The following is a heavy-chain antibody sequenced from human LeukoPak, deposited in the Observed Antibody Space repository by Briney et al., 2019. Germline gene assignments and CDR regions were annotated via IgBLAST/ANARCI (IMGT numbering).Heavy chain of an antibody. Sequence: KTGGSLRLSCAASGFTFSTYTMNWVRQAPGKGLEWVSSISSDSTYIYYADSVKGRFTISRDNAKNPLYLQMNSLRAEDTAVYYCAPTGKVTAGIGYWGQGTLVTVSS. J-gene: IGHJ4*02. CDR3: APTGKVTAGIGY. CDR1: GFTFSTYT. CDR2: ISSDSTYI. V-gene: IGHV3-21*01. D-gene: IGHD2-21*02.